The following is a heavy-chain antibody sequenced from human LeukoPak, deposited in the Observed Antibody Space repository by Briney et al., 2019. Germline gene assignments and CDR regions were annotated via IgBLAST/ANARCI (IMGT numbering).Heavy chain of an antibody. CDR2: IYHSGST. Sequence: SETLSLTCAVSGYSISSGYYWGWIRQPPGKGLEWIGNIYHSGSTYYNPSLKSRATISVDTSKNQFSLKLSSVTAADTAVYYCARDDMVRGIKYYYYGMDVWGKGTTVTVSS. CDR3: ARDDMVRGIKYYYYGMDV. D-gene: IGHD3-10*01. J-gene: IGHJ6*04. V-gene: IGHV4-38-2*02. CDR1: GYSISSGYY.